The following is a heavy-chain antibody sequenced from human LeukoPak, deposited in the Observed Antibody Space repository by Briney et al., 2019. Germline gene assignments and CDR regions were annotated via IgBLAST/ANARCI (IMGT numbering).Heavy chain of an antibody. J-gene: IGHJ6*02. Sequence: ASVKVSCKVSGYTLTELSMHWVRQAPGKGLEWMGGFDPEDGETIYAQKFQGRVTMTTDTSTSTAYMELRSLRSDDTAVYYCARDDARAWNYFYGMDVWGQGTTVTVSS. V-gene: IGHV1-24*01. CDR1: GYTLTELS. CDR3: ARDDARAWNYFYGMDV. CDR2: FDPEDGET. D-gene: IGHD1-1*01.